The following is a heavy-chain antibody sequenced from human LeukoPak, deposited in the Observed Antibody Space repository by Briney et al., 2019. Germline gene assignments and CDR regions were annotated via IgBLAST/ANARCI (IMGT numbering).Heavy chain of an antibody. J-gene: IGHJ6*02. V-gene: IGHV3-23*01. CDR2: ISGSGST. D-gene: IGHD3-10*01. Sequence: GGSLRLSCVASGFTFSSYAMSWVRQAPGKGLEWVSAISGSGSTYYADSVKGRFTISRDNSKNTLYLQMNSLRAEDTAVYYCAKGPYYGSGSSYYYYGLDVWGQGTTVTVSS. CDR1: GFTFSSYA. CDR3: AKGPYYGSGSSYYYYGLDV.